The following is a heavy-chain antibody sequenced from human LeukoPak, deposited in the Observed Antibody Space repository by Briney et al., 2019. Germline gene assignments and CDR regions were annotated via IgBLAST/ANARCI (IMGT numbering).Heavy chain of an antibody. J-gene: IGHJ3*02. V-gene: IGHV4-34*01. D-gene: IGHD3-10*01. Sequence: KPSETLSLTCAVYGGSFSGYYWSWIRQPPGKGLEWIGEINHSGGTNYNPSLKSRVTISVDTSKNQFSLKLSSVTAADTAVYYCARDLQWGTGDAFDIWGQGTMVTVSS. CDR3: ARDLQWGTGDAFDI. CDR1: GGSFSGYY. CDR2: INHSGGT.